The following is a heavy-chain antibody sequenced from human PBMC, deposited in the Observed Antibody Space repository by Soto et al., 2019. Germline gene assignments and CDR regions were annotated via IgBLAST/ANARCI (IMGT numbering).Heavy chain of an antibody. CDR2: INHSGST. Sequence: PSETLSLTCAVYGGSFSGYYWSWIRQPPGKGLEWIGEINHSGSTNYNPSLKSRVTISVDTSKNQFSLKLSSVTAADTAVYYCARGPVTIFGVVTTPFDYWGQGTLVTAPQ. D-gene: IGHD3-3*01. CDR1: GGSFSGYY. V-gene: IGHV4-34*01. CDR3: ARGPVTIFGVVTTPFDY. J-gene: IGHJ4*02.